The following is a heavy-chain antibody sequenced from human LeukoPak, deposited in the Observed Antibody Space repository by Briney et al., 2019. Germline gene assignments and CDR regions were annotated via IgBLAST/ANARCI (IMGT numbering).Heavy chain of an antibody. CDR3: ARVTDYGGNSGLEYFQH. J-gene: IGHJ1*01. D-gene: IGHD4-23*01. CDR2: IYYSGST. V-gene: IGHV4-39*01. CDR1: GGSISSSSYY. Sequence: SETLSLTCTVSGGSISSSSYYWGWLRQPPGKGLEWIGSIYYSGSTYYNPSLKSRVTISVDTSKNQFSLKLSSVTAADTAVYYCARVTDYGGNSGLEYFQHWGQGTLVTVSP.